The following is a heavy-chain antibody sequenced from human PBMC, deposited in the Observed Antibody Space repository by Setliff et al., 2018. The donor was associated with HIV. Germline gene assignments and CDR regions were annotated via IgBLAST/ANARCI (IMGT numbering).Heavy chain of an antibody. Sequence: ASVKVSCKASGYTFTNYDINWVRQTTGQGLEWMGWMNPDSGNTGYAQKFQGRVTMTRNTSISTAYMDLSSLRSEDTAVYYCARGRLSWSPDFWGQGTLVTVSS. CDR3: ARGRLSWSPDF. CDR1: GYTFTNYD. J-gene: IGHJ4*02. V-gene: IGHV1-8*02. CDR2: MNPDSGNT.